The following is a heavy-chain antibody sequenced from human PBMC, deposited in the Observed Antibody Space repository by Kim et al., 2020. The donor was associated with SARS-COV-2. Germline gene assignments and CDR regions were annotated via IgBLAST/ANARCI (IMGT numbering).Heavy chain of an antibody. J-gene: IGHJ4*02. D-gene: IGHD1-1*01. CDR3: ARAQEATGRSDY. V-gene: IGHV4-31*02. Sequence: YYTPSLKGRITISVDATKNQFSLKMSSVTAADTAVYYCARAQEATGRSDYWGQGTLVTVSS.